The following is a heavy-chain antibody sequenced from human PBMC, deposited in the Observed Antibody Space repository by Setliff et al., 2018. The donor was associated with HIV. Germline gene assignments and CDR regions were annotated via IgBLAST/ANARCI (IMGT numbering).Heavy chain of an antibody. J-gene: IGHJ4*02. CDR2: IYSDGST. V-gene: IGHV3-66*02. D-gene: IGHD3-22*01. CDR1: GFTVSGSY. Sequence: PWGSLRLSCAASGFTVSGSYMSWVRQAPGKGLEWVSTIYSDGSTYHADSVKGRFTLSRDNSKNTLYLQMNSLTPEDTAVYYCARAYNVYDYRFDSSGYDYWGQGTLVTVSS. CDR3: ARAYNVYDYRFDSSGYDY.